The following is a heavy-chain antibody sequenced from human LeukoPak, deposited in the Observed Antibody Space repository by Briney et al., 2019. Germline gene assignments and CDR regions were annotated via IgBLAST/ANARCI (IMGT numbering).Heavy chain of an antibody. CDR2: IRSSGSTI. V-gene: IGHV3-48*03. J-gene: IGHJ4*02. CDR1: GFTFSSYE. CDR3: ARGYGFFDY. D-gene: IGHD5-18*01. Sequence: PGGSLRLSCAASGFTFSSYEMNWVRQAPGKWLEWVSYIRSSGSTIYYADSVKGRFTISRDNAKNSLYLQMNSLRAEDTAVYYCARGYGFFDYWGQGTLVTVSS.